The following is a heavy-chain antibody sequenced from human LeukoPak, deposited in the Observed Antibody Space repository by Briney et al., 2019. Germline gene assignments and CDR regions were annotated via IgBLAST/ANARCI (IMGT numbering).Heavy chain of an antibody. V-gene: IGHV4-30-4*01. Sequence: SQTLSLTCTVSGGSISSGDYYWTWIRQPPGKGLEWIGYMHYSRTAYYNPSLRGRLTISVDTSNNQFSLKVNSVTPADTAVYYCARFYHISSGYSNWFDPWGQGTLVTVSS. CDR2: MHYSRTA. D-gene: IGHD3-22*01. CDR3: ARFYHISSGYSNWFDP. J-gene: IGHJ5*02. CDR1: GGSISSGDYY.